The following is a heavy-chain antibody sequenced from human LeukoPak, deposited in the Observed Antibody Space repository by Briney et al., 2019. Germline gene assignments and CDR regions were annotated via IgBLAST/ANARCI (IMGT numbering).Heavy chain of an antibody. V-gene: IGHV3-7*01. CDR3: AIWTSGNY. J-gene: IGHJ4*02. D-gene: IGHD1-1*01. Sequence: PGGSLRLSCADSQFTFNGSWMNWGRQAPGKGLEWVANMDPTGSQKRYVDSVSGRFTISKDNPGASIYLDMHSLRAEDTAIYYCAIWTSGNYWGQETLVTVSS. CDR1: QFTFNGSW. CDR2: MDPTGSQK.